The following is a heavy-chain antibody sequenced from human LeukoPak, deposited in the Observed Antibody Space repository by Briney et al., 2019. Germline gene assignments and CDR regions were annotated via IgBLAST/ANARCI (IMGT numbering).Heavy chain of an antibody. Sequence: GGSLRLSCPASGFTFSDYTMQWLRQAPGKGLEWVAVIWHDGTYISYGDSVRGRFTISRDNSKNTLYLQMNSLRAEDTAVYYCARVHEYQLLPYYYYGMDVWGQGTTVTVSS. V-gene: IGHV3-33*01. D-gene: IGHD2-2*01. J-gene: IGHJ6*02. CDR1: GFTFSDYT. CDR3: ARVHEYQLLPYYYYGMDV. CDR2: IWHDGTYI.